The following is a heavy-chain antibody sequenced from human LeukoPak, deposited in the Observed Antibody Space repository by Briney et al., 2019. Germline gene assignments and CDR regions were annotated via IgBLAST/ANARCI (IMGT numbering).Heavy chain of an antibody. CDR2: MNPNSGNT. CDR3: ARGGRELLFYYYYGMDV. Sequence: GASVKVSCKASGYTFTSYDINWVRQAPGQGLEWMGWMNPNSGNTGYAQKFQGRVTMTRNTSISTAYMELSSLRSEDTAVYYCARGGRELLFYYYYGMDVWGQGTTVTVSS. D-gene: IGHD1-26*01. CDR1: GYTFTSYD. V-gene: IGHV1-8*01. J-gene: IGHJ6*02.